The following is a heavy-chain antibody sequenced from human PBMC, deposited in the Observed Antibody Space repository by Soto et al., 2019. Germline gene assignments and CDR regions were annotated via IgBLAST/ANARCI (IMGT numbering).Heavy chain of an antibody. CDR2: IKQGGIEK. V-gene: IGHV3-7*01. D-gene: IGHD4-17*01. J-gene: IGHJ3*02. CDR3: LVTTSAFDI. CDR1: GFTLSNFW. Sequence: EVPLVESGGDLAQPGGSLRLSCAASGFTLSNFWVNWVRQAPGKGLEWVANIKQGGIEKNYVDSVKGRITISRDDTKNSLFLQMNNLRAEDTAVYYCLVTTSAFDIWGRGTIVTVSS.